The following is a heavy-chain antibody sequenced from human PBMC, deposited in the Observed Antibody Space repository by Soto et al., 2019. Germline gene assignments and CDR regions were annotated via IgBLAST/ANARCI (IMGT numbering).Heavy chain of an antibody. V-gene: IGHV1-18*04. Sequence: ASVKVSCKASGYTFTGYYMHWVRQAPGQGLEWMGWISAYNGNTNYAQKLQGRVTMTTDTSTSTACMELRSLRSDDTAVYYCARGYSGYEYGSFDYWGQGTLVTVSS. CDR1: GYTFTGYY. J-gene: IGHJ4*02. CDR3: ARGYSGYEYGSFDY. D-gene: IGHD5-12*01. CDR2: ISAYNGNT.